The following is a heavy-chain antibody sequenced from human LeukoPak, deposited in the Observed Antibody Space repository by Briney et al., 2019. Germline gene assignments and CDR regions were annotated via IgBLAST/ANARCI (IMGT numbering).Heavy chain of an antibody. J-gene: IGHJ6*04. D-gene: IGHD6-13*01. CDR2: IDPSDSYT. CDR3: ARQRPDSGRHRGGMDV. CDR1: GHNFITNW. Sequence: GESLRISCNGSGHNFITNWITWVRQMPGKGLEWMGRIDPSDSYTDYSPSFQGHVMFSADKSINTAYLQWSSLKASDTAMYYCARQRPDSGRHRGGMDVWGKGTTVTVS. V-gene: IGHV5-10-1*01.